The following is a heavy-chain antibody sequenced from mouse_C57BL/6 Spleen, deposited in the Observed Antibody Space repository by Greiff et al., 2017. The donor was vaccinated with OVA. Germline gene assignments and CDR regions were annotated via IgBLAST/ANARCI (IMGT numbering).Heavy chain of an antibody. Sequence: QVQLKQPGPELVKPGASVKLSCKASGYTFTSYWMHWVKQRPGQGLEWIGNINPSTGGTNYNEKFKSKATLTVAKSSSTAYMQLISLTSEDSAVYYWARAYYSNHWYFDVWGTGTTVTVSS. CDR2: INPSTGGT. V-gene: IGHV1-53*01. CDR3: ARAYYSNHWYFDV. CDR1: GYTFTSYW. D-gene: IGHD2-5*01. J-gene: IGHJ1*03.